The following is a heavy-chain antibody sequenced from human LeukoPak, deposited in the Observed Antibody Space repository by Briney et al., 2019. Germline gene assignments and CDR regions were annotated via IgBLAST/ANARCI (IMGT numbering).Heavy chain of an antibody. V-gene: IGHV4-39*07. CDR1: GGSISSYDHY. J-gene: IGHJ4*02. Sequence: SETLSLTCTVSGGSISSYDHYWGWVRQPPGKGLEWLATISYRGTTYYNPSLTSQVTISADTSKNQFSLKLTSVTAADTAVYYCARGRIAAVGLVYWGQGTLVTVSS. CDR2: ISYRGTT. D-gene: IGHD6-13*01. CDR3: ARGRIAAVGLVY.